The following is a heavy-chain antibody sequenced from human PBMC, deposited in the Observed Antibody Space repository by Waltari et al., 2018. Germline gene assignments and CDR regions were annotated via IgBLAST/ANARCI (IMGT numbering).Heavy chain of an antibody. CDR3: AREDKGGPDY. CDR1: QFTFSIYY. V-gene: IGHV3-7*03. CDR2: IKQDGSEK. J-gene: IGHJ4*02. Sequence: EVQLVESGGGLVQPGGSLRLSCAASQFTFSIYYMAWVRQAPGKGLEWVAHIKQDGSEKYYADSVKGRFTISRDNADNSLYLQMNSLRVDDTAVYYCAREDKGGPDYWGQGTLVTVSS.